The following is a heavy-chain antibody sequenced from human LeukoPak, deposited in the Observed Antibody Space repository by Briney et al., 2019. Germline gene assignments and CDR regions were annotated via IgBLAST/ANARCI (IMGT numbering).Heavy chain of an antibody. J-gene: IGHJ6*03. CDR2: ISPYNHNT. CDR1: GYSFSTYG. CDR3: AREYYYDRSGAYYYYMDV. V-gene: IGHV1-18*01. Sequence: ASVKVSCKASGYSFSTYGITWVRQAPGQGLEWMGWISPYNHNTNYAQRFLGRVTMTTDTSTSTVYMELRSLRSDDTAVYYCAREYYYDRSGAYYYYMDVWGKGTTVTVSS. D-gene: IGHD3-22*01.